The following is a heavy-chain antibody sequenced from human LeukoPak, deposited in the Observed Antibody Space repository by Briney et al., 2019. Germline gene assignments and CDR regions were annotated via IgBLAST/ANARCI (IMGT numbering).Heavy chain of an antibody. Sequence: GGSLRLSCAASGFTFSNAWMSCVRQAPGKGLEWVGRIKSKTDGGTTDYAAPVKGRFTISRDDSKNTLYLQMNSLKTEDTAVYYCTTDWEATRHAFDIWGQGTMVTVSS. V-gene: IGHV3-15*01. CDR1: GFTFSNAW. D-gene: IGHD1-26*01. CDR2: IKSKTDGGTT. CDR3: TTDWEATRHAFDI. J-gene: IGHJ3*02.